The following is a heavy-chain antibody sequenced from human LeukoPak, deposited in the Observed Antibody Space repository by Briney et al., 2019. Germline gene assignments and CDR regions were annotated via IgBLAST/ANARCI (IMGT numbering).Heavy chain of an antibody. CDR2: ISYDGSNK. D-gene: IGHD3-9*01. J-gene: IGHJ4*02. CDR3: ASRVDILTGPLDY. CDR1: GFTFSSYA. V-gene: IGHV3-30*04. Sequence: GGSLRFSCAASGFTFSSYAMHWVRQAPGKGLEWVAVISYDGSNKYYADSVKGRFTISRDNSKNTLYLQMNSLRAEDTAVYYCASRVDILTGPLDYWGQGTLVTVSS.